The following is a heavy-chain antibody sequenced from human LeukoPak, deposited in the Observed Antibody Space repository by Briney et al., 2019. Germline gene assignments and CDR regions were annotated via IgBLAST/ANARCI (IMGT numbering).Heavy chain of an antibody. CDR2: MYHSGRT. J-gene: IGHJ4*02. D-gene: IGHD4-17*01. CDR1: GYSITSGYY. V-gene: IGHV4-38-2*01. CDR3: ERALDHGDYPFDY. Sequence: TSETLSLTCVVSGYSITSGYYWGWIRQPPGKGLERIGNMYHSGRTYHNPSLKSRVTISVDTSKKQFSLQLRSVTAADTAVYYCERALDHGDYPFDYWGQGTLVTVSS.